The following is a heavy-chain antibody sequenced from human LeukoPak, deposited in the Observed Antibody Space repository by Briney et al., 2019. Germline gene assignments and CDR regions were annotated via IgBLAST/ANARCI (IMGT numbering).Heavy chain of an antibody. CDR3: AFRKFTSPWSDP. CDR1: ADTFATYW. Sequence: GESLQISCKGSADTFATYWIGWVRQLPGKGLEWMGVIYPGDSRTRYSPSFQGQVSISADKSISTAYLQWSSLKASDTAMSYFAFRKFTSPWSDPWGQGTLVTVSS. V-gene: IGHV5-51*01. CDR2: IYPGDSRT. D-gene: IGHD2-2*01. J-gene: IGHJ5*02.